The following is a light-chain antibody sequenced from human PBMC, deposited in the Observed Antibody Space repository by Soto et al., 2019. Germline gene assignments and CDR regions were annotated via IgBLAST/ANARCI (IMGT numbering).Light chain of an antibody. CDR2: GAS. J-gene: IGKJ3*01. V-gene: IGKV3-20*01. CDR1: QSVSSSY. Sequence: EIVLTQSPGTLSLSPGERATLSCRASQSVSSSYLAWYQQKPGQAPRLLIYGASSRATGIPDRFGGSGSGTDFALTISRLEPEDFAVYYCQQYGGSPPFTFGPGTKVDIK. CDR3: QQYGGSPPFT.